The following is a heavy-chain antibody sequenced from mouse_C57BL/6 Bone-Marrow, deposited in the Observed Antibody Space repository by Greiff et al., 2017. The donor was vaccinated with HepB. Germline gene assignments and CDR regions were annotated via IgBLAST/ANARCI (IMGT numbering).Heavy chain of an antibody. J-gene: IGHJ3*01. D-gene: IGHD2-1*01. CDR2: IHPNSGST. Sequence: VQLQQPGAELVKPGASVKLSCKASGYTFTSYWMHWVKQRPGQGLEWIGMIHPNSGSTNYNEKFKSKATLTVDKSSSTAYMQLSSLTSEDSAVYYCASGYYGNSAWFAYWGQGTLVTVSA. CDR3: ASGYYGNSAWFAY. CDR1: GYTFTSYW. V-gene: IGHV1-64*01.